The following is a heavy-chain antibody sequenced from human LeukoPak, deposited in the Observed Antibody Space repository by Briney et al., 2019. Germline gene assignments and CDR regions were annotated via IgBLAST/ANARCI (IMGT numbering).Heavy chain of an antibody. Sequence: KPSETLSLTCTVSGGSISSSSYYWGWIRQPPGKGLEWLGSIYYSGRTYYNPSLKSRVTISVDTSKNQFSLKLSSVTAADTAVYYGARRGDYDSSGYYSGFDYWGQGTLATVAS. V-gene: IGHV4-39*01. D-gene: IGHD3-22*01. CDR1: GGSISSSSYY. CDR2: IYYSGRT. CDR3: ARRGDYDSSGYYSGFDY. J-gene: IGHJ4*02.